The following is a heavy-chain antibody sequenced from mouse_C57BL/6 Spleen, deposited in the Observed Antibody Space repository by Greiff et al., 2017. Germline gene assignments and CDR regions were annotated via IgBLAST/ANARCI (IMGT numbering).Heavy chain of an antibody. Sequence: QVQLQQPGAELVKPGASVKMSCKASGYTFTSYCITWVKQRPGQGLEWIGEIYPGSGSTNYNEKFKSKATLTVDTSSSTAYMKRSSLTSEDSAVYYCARLYGSSCGPHYFDYWGQGTTLTVSS. V-gene: IGHV1-55*01. CDR2: IYPGSGST. J-gene: IGHJ2*01. D-gene: IGHD1-1*01. CDR3: ARLYGSSCGPHYFDY. CDR1: GYTFTSYC.